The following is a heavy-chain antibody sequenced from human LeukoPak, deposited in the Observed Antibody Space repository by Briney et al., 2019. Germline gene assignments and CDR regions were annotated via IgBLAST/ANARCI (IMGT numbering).Heavy chain of an antibody. CDR3: ASSREYSSSWYHYFDH. D-gene: IGHD6-13*01. J-gene: IGHJ4*02. CDR1: GGSFGGYY. Sequence: PSETLSLTCAVYGGSFGGYYWSWIRQPPGKGLEWIGEINHSGTTNYNPSLKSRVTISVDMSNNQFSLKLSAVTAVDTAVYYCASSREYSSSWYHYFDHWGQGTLVTVSS. CDR2: INHSGTT. V-gene: IGHV4-34*01.